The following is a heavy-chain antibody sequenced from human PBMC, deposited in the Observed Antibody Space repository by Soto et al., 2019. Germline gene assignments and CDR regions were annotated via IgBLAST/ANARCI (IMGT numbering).Heavy chain of an antibody. CDR2: IKRDGSTT. V-gene: IGHV3-74*01. Sequence: GGSLRLSCAASGFTFSDYWMHWVRQAPGKGLEWVSRIKRDGSTTNYADSVKGRFTISRDNAKNTLYLEMNSLRVEDTADYYCAIVAINYYCKDVWGKGTTVTVSS. J-gene: IGHJ6*03. CDR1: GFTFSDYW. CDR3: AIVAINYYCKDV.